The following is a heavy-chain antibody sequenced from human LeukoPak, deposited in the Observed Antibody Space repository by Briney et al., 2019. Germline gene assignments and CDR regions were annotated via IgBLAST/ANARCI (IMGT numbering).Heavy chain of an antibody. V-gene: IGHV4-34*01. Sequence: SETLSLTCAVYGGSFSGYYWSWIRQPPGKGLEWIGEINHSGSTNYNPSLKSRVTISVDTSKNQFPLKLSSVTAADTAVYYCARGLSRDGYKTSPRWYFDLWGRGTLVTVSS. CDR2: INHSGST. CDR1: GGSFSGYY. CDR3: ARGLSRDGYKTSPRWYFDL. J-gene: IGHJ2*01. D-gene: IGHD5-24*01.